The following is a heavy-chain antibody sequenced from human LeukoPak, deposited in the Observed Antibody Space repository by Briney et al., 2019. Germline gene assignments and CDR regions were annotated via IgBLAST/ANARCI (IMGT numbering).Heavy chain of an antibody. CDR3: ARHRPDILTGYAYYYGMDV. Sequence: ASVKVSCKASGYTFTSYGISWVRQAPGQGLEWMGWISAYNGNTNYAQKLQGRVTMTTDTSTSTAYMELRSLRSDDTAVYYCARHRPDILTGYAYYYGMDVWGKGTTVTVSS. J-gene: IGHJ6*04. D-gene: IGHD3-9*01. V-gene: IGHV1-18*04. CDR1: GYTFTSYG. CDR2: ISAYNGNT.